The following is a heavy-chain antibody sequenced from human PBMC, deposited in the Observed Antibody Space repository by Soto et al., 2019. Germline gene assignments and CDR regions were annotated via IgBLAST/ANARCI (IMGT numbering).Heavy chain of an antibody. Sequence: QVQLQESGPGLVKPSQTLSLTCTVSGGSISSGDYYWSWIRQPPGKGLEWIGYIYYSGSTYYNPSLKSRATISVDTSKNQFSLKLSSVTAADTAVYYCARDRRYNWKDYYYGMDVWGQGTTVTVSS. J-gene: IGHJ6*02. CDR2: IYYSGST. CDR3: ARDRRYNWKDYYYGMDV. D-gene: IGHD1-20*01. CDR1: GGSISSGDYY. V-gene: IGHV4-30-4*01.